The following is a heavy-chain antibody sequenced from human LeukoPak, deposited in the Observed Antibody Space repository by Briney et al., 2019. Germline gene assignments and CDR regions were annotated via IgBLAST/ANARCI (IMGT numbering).Heavy chain of an antibody. Sequence: SETLSLTCTVSGYSISSGYHWGWIRQPPGKGLEWIGEIYHSGSTNYNPSLKSRVTISVDKSKNQFSLKLSSVTAADTAVYYCATAGGLGSFDYWGQGTLVTVSS. V-gene: IGHV4-38-2*02. J-gene: IGHJ4*02. CDR1: GYSISSGYH. CDR3: ATAGGLGSFDY. D-gene: IGHD3-16*01. CDR2: IYHSGST.